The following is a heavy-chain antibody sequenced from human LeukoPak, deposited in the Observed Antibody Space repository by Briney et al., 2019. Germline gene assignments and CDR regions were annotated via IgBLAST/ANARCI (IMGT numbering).Heavy chain of an antibody. CDR3: ARGLRYPPFYYYGMDV. CDR1: GGSFSGYY. D-gene: IGHD3-9*01. CDR2: INHSGST. Sequence: PSETLSLTCAVYGGSFSGYYWSWIRQPPGKGLEWIGEINHSGSTNYNLCLKSRVTISVDTSKNQFSLKLSSVTAADTAVYYCARGLRYPPFYYYGMDVWGQGTTVTVSS. J-gene: IGHJ6*02. V-gene: IGHV4-34*01.